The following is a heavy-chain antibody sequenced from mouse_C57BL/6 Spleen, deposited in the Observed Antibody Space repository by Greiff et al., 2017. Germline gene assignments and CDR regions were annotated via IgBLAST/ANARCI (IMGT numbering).Heavy chain of an antibody. Sequence: VQLQQPGAELVKPGASVKLSCKASGYTFTSYWMQWVKQRPGQGLEWIGEIDPSDSYTNYNQKFKGKATLTVDPSSSTAYMQLSSLTSEDSAVYYCARWGQFAYWGQGTLVTVSA. CDR3: ARWGQFAY. V-gene: IGHV1-50*01. CDR1: GYTFTSYW. CDR2: IDPSDSYT. J-gene: IGHJ3*01.